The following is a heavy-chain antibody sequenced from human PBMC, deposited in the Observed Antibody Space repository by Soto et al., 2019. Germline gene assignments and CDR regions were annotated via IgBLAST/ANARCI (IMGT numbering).Heavy chain of an antibody. CDR2: ISGSGGST. CDR1: GFTFSSYA. D-gene: IGHD2-2*01. J-gene: IGHJ6*02. CDR3: AKDSDIVVVPAAMLSEYYYYYGMDV. V-gene: IGHV3-23*01. Sequence: GGSLRLSCAASGFTFSSYAMSWVRQAPGKGLEWVSAISGSGGSTYYADSVKGRFTISRDNSKNTLYLQMNSLRAEDTAVYYCAKDSDIVVVPAAMLSEYYYYYGMDVWGQGTTVTVSS.